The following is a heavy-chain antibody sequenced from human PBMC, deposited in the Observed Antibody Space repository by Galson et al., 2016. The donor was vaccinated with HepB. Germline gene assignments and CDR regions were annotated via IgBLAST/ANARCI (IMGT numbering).Heavy chain of an antibody. CDR3: ARGDDYSNLSDL. Sequence: SVKASCKASGYTFAGSYIPWVRQAPGQGLEWIGWINPDTGGTYYAQNFKGRVTMTRDTSISTAYLELSRLTSDDTAVYYCARGDDYSNLSDLWGRGTLVPVSS. CDR2: INPDTGGT. J-gene: IGHJ2*01. D-gene: IGHD4-11*01. CDR1: GYTFAGSY. V-gene: IGHV1-2*02.